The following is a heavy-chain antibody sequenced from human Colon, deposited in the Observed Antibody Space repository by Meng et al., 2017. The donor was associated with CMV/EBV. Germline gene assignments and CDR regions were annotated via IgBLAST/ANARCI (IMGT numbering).Heavy chain of an antibody. CDR2: IGDSGGAT. J-gene: IGHJ3*02. Sequence: GESLKISCVVSGFSFSNYEMTWVRQAPGKGLESIAHIGDSGGATYYADSVKGRFTISRDNSKNTLYLQMNSLRAEDTAVYYCAREKVGQGAFDIWGQGTKVTVSS. CDR1: GFSFSNYE. CDR3: AREKVGQGAFDI. D-gene: IGHD1-26*01. V-gene: IGHV3-48*03.